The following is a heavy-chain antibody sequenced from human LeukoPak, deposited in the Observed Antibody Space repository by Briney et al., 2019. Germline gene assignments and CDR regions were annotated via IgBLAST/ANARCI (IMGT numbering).Heavy chain of an antibody. CDR3: ARGIGDFDY. CDR1: GGSISSYY. Sequence: SETLSLTCTVSGGSISSYYWSWIRQPPGKELEWIGYIYYSGSTNYNPSLKSRVTMLVDTSKNQFSLKLSSVTAADTAVYYCARGIGDFDYWGQGTPVTVSS. V-gene: IGHV4-59*12. CDR2: IYYSGST. J-gene: IGHJ4*02.